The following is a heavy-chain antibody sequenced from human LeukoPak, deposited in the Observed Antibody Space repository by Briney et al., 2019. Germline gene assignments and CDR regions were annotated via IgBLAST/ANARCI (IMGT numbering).Heavy chain of an antibody. V-gene: IGHV3-13*01. CDR1: GFTFRSYD. CDR3: ARGGIPVAGIDEIDF. CDR2: IGIGGDT. D-gene: IGHD6-19*01. Sequence: GGSLRLSCAASGFTFRSYDMHWVRHVTGKGLEWVSAIGIGGDTHYLDSVKGRFTISRENAKNSLYLQMDSLRAGDTVVYYCARGGIPVAGIDEIDFWGQGTLVTVAS. J-gene: IGHJ4*02.